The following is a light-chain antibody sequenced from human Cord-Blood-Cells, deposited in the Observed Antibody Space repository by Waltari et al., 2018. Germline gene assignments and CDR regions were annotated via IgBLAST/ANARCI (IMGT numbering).Light chain of an antibody. J-gene: IGKJ1*01. V-gene: IGKV3-15*01. CDR1: QRVSSN. CDR2: VAS. CDR3: QQYNNWPPWT. Sequence: EIVMTQSPATLSVSPGERATLSCRASQRVSSNLAWYQQKPGQAPRLLIYVASTRATAIPARVSGSGSGTEFTLTISSLQSEDFAVYYCQQYNNWPPWTFGQGTKVEIK.